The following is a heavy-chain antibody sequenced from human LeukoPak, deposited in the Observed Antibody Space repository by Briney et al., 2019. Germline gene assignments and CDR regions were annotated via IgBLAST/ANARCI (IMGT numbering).Heavy chain of an antibody. CDR1: GGTFSSYA. Sequence: SVKVSCKASGGTFSSYAISWVRQAPGQGLEWMGGIIPIFGTANYAQKFQGRVTITADESTSTAYMELSSLRSDDTAVYYCARDLWFGESNYGMDVWGQGTTVTVSS. J-gene: IGHJ6*02. V-gene: IGHV1-69*13. D-gene: IGHD3-10*01. CDR3: ARDLWFGESNYGMDV. CDR2: IIPIFGTA.